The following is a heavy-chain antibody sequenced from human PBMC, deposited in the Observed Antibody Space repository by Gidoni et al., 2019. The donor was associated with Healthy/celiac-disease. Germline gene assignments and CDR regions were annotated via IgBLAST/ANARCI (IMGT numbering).Heavy chain of an antibody. D-gene: IGHD3-3*01. J-gene: IGHJ6*04. CDR1: GGTFTSYA. V-gene: IGHV1-69*06. Sequence: QVQLVQPGAEVKKPGSPVKFSCKASGGTFTSYAISWVRQAPGQGLEWNGEIIPIIDTADYGQKFQGRVRIAADKSTSTAYMELGSLRSEDTAVYYCARDHWTYYDFWSGYAKGMDVWGKGTTVTVSS. CDR2: IIPIIDTA. CDR3: ARDHWTYYDFWSGYAKGMDV.